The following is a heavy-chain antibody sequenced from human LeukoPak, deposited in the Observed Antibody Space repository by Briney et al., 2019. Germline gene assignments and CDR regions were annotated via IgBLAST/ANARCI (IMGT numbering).Heavy chain of an antibody. CDR3: ARDRGGKDYYDFWSGYYTSDY. Sequence: GGSLRLSCAASGFTFSSYWMHWVRQAPGKGLVWVSRINSDGSSTSYADSVKGRFTISRDNAKNTLYLQMNSLRAEDTAVYYCARDRGGKDYYDFWSGYYTSDYWGQGTLVTVSS. CDR1: GFTFSSYW. D-gene: IGHD3-3*01. J-gene: IGHJ4*02. CDR2: INSDGSST. V-gene: IGHV3-74*01.